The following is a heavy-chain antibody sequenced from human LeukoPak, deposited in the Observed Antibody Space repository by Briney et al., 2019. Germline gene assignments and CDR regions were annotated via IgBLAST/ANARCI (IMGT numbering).Heavy chain of an antibody. Sequence: GGSLRLSCAASGFTFSSYDMNWVRQAPGKGLEWVAFINDKGVDKNYADSVKGRFTISRDNSKNTLVLQMNSLRSEDTAVYFCARDNRVWAFDYWGQGTLVTVSS. CDR3: ARDNRVWAFDY. D-gene: IGHD5/OR15-5a*01. CDR1: GFTFSSYD. CDR2: INDKGVDK. V-gene: IGHV3-30*04. J-gene: IGHJ4*02.